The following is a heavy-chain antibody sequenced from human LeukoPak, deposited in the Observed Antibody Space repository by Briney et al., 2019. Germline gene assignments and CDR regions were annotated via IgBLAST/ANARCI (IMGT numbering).Heavy chain of an antibody. CDR3: AVVGRAAPRYYCYYYMDV. V-gene: IGHV1-3*01. CDR1: GYTFTSYA. Sequence: ASVRVSCKASGYTFTSYAMHWVRQAPGQRLEWMGWINAGNGNTKYSQKFQGRVTITRDTSASTAYMELSSLRSEDTAVYYCAVVGRAAPRYYCYYYMDVWGKRTTGTVSS. J-gene: IGHJ6*03. CDR2: INAGNGNT. D-gene: IGHD2-15*01.